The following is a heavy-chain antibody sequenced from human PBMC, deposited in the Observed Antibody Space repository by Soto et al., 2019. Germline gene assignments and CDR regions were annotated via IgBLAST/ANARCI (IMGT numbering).Heavy chain of an antibody. CDR2: INHSGST. D-gene: IGHD6-6*01. Sequence: SETLSLTCAVYGGSFSGYYWSWIRQPPGKGLEWIGEINHSGSTNYNPSLKSRVTISVDTSKNQFSLKLSSVTAADTAVYYCARVRGIAARHFDYWGQGTLVTVSS. CDR1: GGSFSGYY. J-gene: IGHJ4*02. CDR3: ARVRGIAARHFDY. V-gene: IGHV4-34*01.